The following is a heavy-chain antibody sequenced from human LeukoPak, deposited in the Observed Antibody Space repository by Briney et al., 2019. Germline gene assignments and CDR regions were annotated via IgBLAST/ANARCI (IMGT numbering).Heavy chain of an antibody. V-gene: IGHV3-53*01. CDR3: AKEAAGIVVVPAAMMDS. CDR2: IYSDNT. D-gene: IGHD2-2*01. Sequence: PGGSLRLSCTVSGFTVSSNSMSWVRQAPGKGLEWVSFIYSDNTHYSDSVKGRFTISRDNSKNTLYLQMNSLRAEDTAIYYCAKEAAGIVVVPAAMMDSWGQGTLVTVSS. CDR1: GFTVSSNS. J-gene: IGHJ5*01.